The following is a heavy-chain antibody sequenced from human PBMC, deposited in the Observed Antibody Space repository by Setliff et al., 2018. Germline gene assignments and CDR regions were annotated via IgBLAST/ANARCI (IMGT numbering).Heavy chain of an antibody. J-gene: IGHJ6*02. CDR1: GGTFTSYA. V-gene: IGHV1-69*05. CDR3: AMPRGTLPERSSKYYYYGMDV. CDR2: IIPIFGTA. Sequence: SVKVSCKSSGGTFTSYALSWVRQAPGQGLEWMGGIIPIFGTADYAQKFQGRVTITTDGSTSTAYMELSSLRSEDTAVYYCAMPRGTLPERSSKYYYYGMDVWGQGTTVTVSS. D-gene: IGHD3-16*01.